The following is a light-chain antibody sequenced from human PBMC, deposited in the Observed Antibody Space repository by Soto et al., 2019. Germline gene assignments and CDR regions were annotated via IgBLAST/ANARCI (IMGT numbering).Light chain of an antibody. CDR3: GAWDDTLNVLV. J-gene: IGLJ2*01. V-gene: IGLV1-44*01. CDR2: SNN. CDR1: SSNIGSKS. Sequence: QAVVTQPLSVSGTPGQTVTISCSGSSSNIGSKSVQWYQQLPETAPKLLIYSNNQRPSGVPDRFSGSKSGTSASLAISGLQSEDEAHYYCGAWDDTLNVLVFGGGTQLTV.